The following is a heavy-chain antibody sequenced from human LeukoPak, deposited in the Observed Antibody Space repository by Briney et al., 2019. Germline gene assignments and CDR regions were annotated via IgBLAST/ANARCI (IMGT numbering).Heavy chain of an antibody. J-gene: IGHJ4*02. CDR3: ARDLEVYYYDSSGYYY. D-gene: IGHD3-22*01. CDR2: INHSGST. CDR1: GGSFSGYY. Sequence: PSETLSLTCAVYGGSFSGYYWSWIRQPPGKGLEWIGDINHSGSTNYNPSLKSRVTISVDTSKNQFSLKLSSVTAADTAVYYCARDLEVYYYDSSGYYYWGQGTLVTVSS. V-gene: IGHV4-34*01.